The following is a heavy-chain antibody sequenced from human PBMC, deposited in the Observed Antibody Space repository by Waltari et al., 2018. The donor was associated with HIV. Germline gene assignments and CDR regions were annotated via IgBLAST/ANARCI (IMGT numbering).Heavy chain of an antibody. D-gene: IGHD1-26*01. Sequence: QVKLQESGPGLVKPSETLSLTCVVSGASMRSSSYFWGWIRQAPGKGLEWIGSMFYTGSSYYNTSLKSRVNISIDTLNNQFSLKMTSVTAADTAVYYCARDWDVTTACMDVWGQGTTVTVSS. CDR2: MFYTGSS. CDR3: ARDWDVTTACMDV. CDR1: GASMRSSSYF. V-gene: IGHV4-39*07. J-gene: IGHJ6*02.